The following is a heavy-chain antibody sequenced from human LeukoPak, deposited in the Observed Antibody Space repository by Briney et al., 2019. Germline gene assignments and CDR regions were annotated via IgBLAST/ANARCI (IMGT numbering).Heavy chain of an antibody. CDR3: TKDIVVAVAATFENWFDP. V-gene: IGHV3-15*01. Sequence: GGSLRLSCAASGFTFSNAWMSWVRQAPGKGLEWVGRIKSKTDGGTTDYAAPVKGRFTISRDDSKNTLYLQMNSLKTEDTAVYYCTKDIVVAVAATFENWFDPWGQGTLVTVSS. J-gene: IGHJ5*02. CDR1: GFTFSNAW. CDR2: IKSKTDGGTT. D-gene: IGHD2-15*01.